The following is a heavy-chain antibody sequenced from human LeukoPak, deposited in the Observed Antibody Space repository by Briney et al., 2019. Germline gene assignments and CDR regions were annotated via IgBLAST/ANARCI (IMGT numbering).Heavy chain of an antibody. D-gene: IGHD4-17*01. J-gene: IGHJ4*02. CDR1: GFAFSSYA. CDR3: AKLFGDYEKDY. Sequence: GALRLSCAASGFAFSSYAMSWVRQAPGKGLEWVSAISGSGGSTYYADSVKGRFTISRDNSKNTLYLQMNSLRAEDTAVYYCAKLFGDYEKDYWGQGTLVTVSS. CDR2: ISGSGGST. V-gene: IGHV3-23*01.